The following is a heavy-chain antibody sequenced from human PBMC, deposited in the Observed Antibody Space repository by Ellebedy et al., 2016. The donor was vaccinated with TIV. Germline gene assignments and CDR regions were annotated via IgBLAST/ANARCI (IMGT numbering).Heavy chain of an antibody. Sequence: SETLSLTXAVFRGSFSGYYWSWIRQPPGKELEWIGEINHSGSTNYNPSLKSRVTISIDTAKNQFSLKLSSVMAADTAVYYCARHRKGSGYYGLYYFDYWGQGTLVTVSS. D-gene: IGHD5-12*01. CDR3: ARHRKGSGYYGLYYFDY. V-gene: IGHV4-34*01. CDR1: RGSFSGYY. J-gene: IGHJ4*02. CDR2: INHSGST.